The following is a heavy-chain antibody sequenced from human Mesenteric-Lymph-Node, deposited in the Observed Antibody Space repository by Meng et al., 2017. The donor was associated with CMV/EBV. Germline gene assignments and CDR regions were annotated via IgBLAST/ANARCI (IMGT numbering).Heavy chain of an antibody. CDR1: GYSFTSYW. CDR3: ASSSGSYYNGYYFDY. Sequence: SGYSFTSYWIGWVSQMPGKGLEWMGIIEPGDSDTIYSQSFQGQVTISADKSISTAHLQWSSLKASDTAMYFCASSSGSYYNGYYFDYWGQGTLVTVSS. V-gene: IGHV5-51*01. J-gene: IGHJ4*02. D-gene: IGHD3-10*01. CDR2: IEPGDSDT.